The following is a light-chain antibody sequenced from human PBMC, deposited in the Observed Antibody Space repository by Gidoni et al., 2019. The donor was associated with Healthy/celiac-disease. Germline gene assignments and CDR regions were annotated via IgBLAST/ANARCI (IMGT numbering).Light chain of an antibody. CDR3: QQRSNRLWT. CDR2: DAS. CDR1: QSVSSY. J-gene: IGKJ1*01. V-gene: IGKV3-11*01. Sequence: EIFLTQSPATLSLSLGERATISCSASQSVSSYLAWYQQKPGQAPKLLIYDASNRATGIPARFSGSGSGTDFTLTISSLEPEDFAVYYCQQRSNRLWTFGQGTKVEIK.